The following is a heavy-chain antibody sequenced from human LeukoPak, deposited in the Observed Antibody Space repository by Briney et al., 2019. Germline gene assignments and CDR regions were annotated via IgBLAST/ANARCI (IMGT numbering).Heavy chain of an antibody. CDR3: ARESFYDFWSGYYQFDY. V-gene: IGHV6-1*01. J-gene: IGHJ4*02. CDR1: GDSVSSNSAA. Sequence: SQTLSLTCAISGDSVSSNSAAWNWIRQSPSRGLEWLGRTYYRSKWYNDYAVSVKSRITINPDTSKNQFSLQLNSVTPEDTAAYYCARESFYDFWSGYYQFDYWGQGTLVTVSS. D-gene: IGHD3-3*01. CDR2: TYYRSKWYN.